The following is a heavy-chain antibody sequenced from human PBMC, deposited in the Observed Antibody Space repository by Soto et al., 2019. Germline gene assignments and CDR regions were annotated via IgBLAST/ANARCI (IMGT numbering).Heavy chain of an antibody. CDR3: ARSARFRGYYFDC. J-gene: IGHJ4*02. D-gene: IGHD3-16*01. V-gene: IGHV4-59*12. CDR1: GGSISSYY. Sequence: SEILSLTCTVSGGSISSYYWSWIRQPPGKGLEWIGYIYYSGSTNYNPSLKSRVTISVDTSKNTLYLQMSDLRVEDTAVYYCARSARFRGYYFDCWGQGILVTVSS. CDR2: IYYSGST.